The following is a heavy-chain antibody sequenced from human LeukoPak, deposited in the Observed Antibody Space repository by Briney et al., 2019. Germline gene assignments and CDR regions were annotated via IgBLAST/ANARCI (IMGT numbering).Heavy chain of an antibody. CDR3: ARDRWGIAAAAMYPLLGFDY. CDR1: GYTFTGYY. J-gene: IGHJ4*02. V-gene: IGHV1-2*02. D-gene: IGHD6-13*01. Sequence: ASVKVSCKASGYTFTGYYMHWVRQAPGQGLEWMGWINPNSGGTNYAQKFQGRVTMTRDTSISTAYMELSRLRSDDTAVYYCARDRWGIAAAAMYPLLGFDYWGQGTLVTVSS. CDR2: INPNSGGT.